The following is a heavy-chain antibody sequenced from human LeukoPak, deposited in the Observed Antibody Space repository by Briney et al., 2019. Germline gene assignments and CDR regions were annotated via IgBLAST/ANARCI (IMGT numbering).Heavy chain of an antibody. Sequence: PGGSLRLSCAASGFTFSSYAMHWVRQAPGKGLEWVAVISYDGSNKYYADSVKGRFTISRDNSKNTLYLQMNSLRAEDTAVYYCAREEGQWLVITRNWFDPWGQGTLVTVSS. CDR3: AREEGQWLVITRNWFDP. D-gene: IGHD6-19*01. V-gene: IGHV3-30-3*01. CDR1: GFTFSSYA. J-gene: IGHJ5*02. CDR2: ISYDGSNK.